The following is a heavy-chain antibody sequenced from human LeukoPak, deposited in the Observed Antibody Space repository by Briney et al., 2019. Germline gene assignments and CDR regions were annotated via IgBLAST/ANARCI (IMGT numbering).Heavy chain of an antibody. D-gene: IGHD3-10*01. Sequence: GGSLRLSCAASGFTFSSYAMHWVRQAPGKGLEWVAVISYDGSNKYYADSVKGRFTISRDNSKNTLYLQMNSLRADDTAVYYCARTDYYGSPWGQGTLVTVSS. V-gene: IGHV3-30*04. CDR3: ARTDYYGSP. CDR1: GFTFSSYA. J-gene: IGHJ5*02. CDR2: ISYDGSNK.